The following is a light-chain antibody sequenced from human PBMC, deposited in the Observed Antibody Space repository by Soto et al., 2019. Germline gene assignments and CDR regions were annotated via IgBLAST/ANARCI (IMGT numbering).Light chain of an antibody. CDR1: QSITNNY. Sequence: EIVLTQSPGTLSLSPGERATPSCRASQSITNNYLAWYQQRPGQAPRLLIYGASSRATGIPDRFSGSGSGTDFSLTIRRLEPEDFAVYYCQQYGSSPVLTFGGGTKVEIK. V-gene: IGKV3-20*01. CDR2: GAS. J-gene: IGKJ4*01. CDR3: QQYGSSPVLT.